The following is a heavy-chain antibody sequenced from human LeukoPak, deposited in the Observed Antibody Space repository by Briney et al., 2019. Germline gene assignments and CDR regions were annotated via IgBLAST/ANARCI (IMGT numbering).Heavy chain of an antibody. V-gene: IGHV4-34*01. Sequence: SETLSLTCAVYGGSFSGYYWSWIRQPPGKGLEWIGEINHSGSTNYNPSLKSRVTISVDTSKNQFSLKLSSVTAADTAVYYCASRIVGSAFGYWGQGTLVTVSS. CDR2: INHSGST. J-gene: IGHJ4*02. CDR1: GGSFSGYY. CDR3: ASRIVGSAFGY. D-gene: IGHD1-26*01.